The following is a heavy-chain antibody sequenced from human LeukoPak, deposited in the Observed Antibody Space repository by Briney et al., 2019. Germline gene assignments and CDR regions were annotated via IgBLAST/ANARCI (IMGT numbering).Heavy chain of an antibody. Sequence: SETLSLTCIVSGGSISRYYWSWIRQPPGKGLEWIGYIYYSGSTNYNPSLKSRVTISVDTSKNQFSLKLSSVTAADTAVYYCARHGSGNDLDYWGQGTLVTVSS. CDR3: ARHGSGNDLDY. CDR1: GGSISRYY. J-gene: IGHJ4*02. V-gene: IGHV4-59*08. CDR2: IYYSGST. D-gene: IGHD5-12*01.